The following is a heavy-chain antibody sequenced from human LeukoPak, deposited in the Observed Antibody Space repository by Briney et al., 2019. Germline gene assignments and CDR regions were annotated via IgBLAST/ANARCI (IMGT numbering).Heavy chain of an antibody. CDR2: IYYSGST. V-gene: IGHV4-39*07. CDR1: GGSISSSSYY. CDR3: ARDYYYDSSGYGPWAFDI. J-gene: IGHJ3*02. D-gene: IGHD3-22*01. Sequence: SETLSLTCTVSGGSISSSSYYWGWIRQPPGKGLEWIGSIYYSGSTYYNPSLKSRVTISVDTSKNQFSLKLSSVTAADTAVYYCARDYYYDSSGYGPWAFDIWGQGTMVTVSS.